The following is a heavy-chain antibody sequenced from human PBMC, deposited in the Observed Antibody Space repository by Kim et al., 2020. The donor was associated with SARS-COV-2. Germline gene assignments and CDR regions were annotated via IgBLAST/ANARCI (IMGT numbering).Heavy chain of an antibody. V-gene: IGHV1-3*01. CDR2: INAGNGNT. CDR3: ARALVGATIPCY. D-gene: IGHD1-26*01. Sequence: ASVKVSCKASGYTFTSYAMHWVRQAPGQRLEWMGWINAGNGNTKYSQKFQGRVTITRDTSASTAYMELSSLRSEDTAVYYCARALVGATIPCYWGQGTLVTVSS. CDR1: GYTFTSYA. J-gene: IGHJ4*02.